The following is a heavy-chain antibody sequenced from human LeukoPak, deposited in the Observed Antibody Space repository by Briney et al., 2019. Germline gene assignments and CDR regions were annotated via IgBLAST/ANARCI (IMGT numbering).Heavy chain of an antibody. J-gene: IGHJ2*01. V-gene: IGHV3-30*04. CDR2: IAHDGSRV. CDR1: GFTLGDSN. Sequence: GGSLRLSCAASGFTLGDSNAHWVRQAPGKGLEWVAVIAHDGSRVYDAESVRGRFTISRDNFKNTLDLQMNSLRPEDTAVYYCARDGRPPYYWFFDLWGRGTLVTVSS. CDR3: ARDGRPPYYWFFDL.